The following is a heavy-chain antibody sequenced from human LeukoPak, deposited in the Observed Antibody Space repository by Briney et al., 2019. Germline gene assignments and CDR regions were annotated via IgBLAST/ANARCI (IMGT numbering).Heavy chain of an antibody. CDR2: IIPILGIA. CDR1: GGTFSSYA. V-gene: IGHV1-69*04. J-gene: IGHJ4*02. CDR3: ARGKDGDPNLADY. Sequence: SVKVSCKASGGTFSSYAISWVRQAPGQGLEWMGRIIPILGIANYAQKFQGRVTITADKSTSTAYMELSSLRSEDTAVYYCARGKDGDPNLADYWGQGTLVTVSS. D-gene: IGHD4-17*01.